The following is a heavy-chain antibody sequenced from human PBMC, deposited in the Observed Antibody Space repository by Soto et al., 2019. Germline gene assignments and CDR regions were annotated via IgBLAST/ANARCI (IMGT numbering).Heavy chain of an antibody. Sequence: EVQLVESGGGLVKPGGSLRLSCAASGFTFSSNSMNWVRQAPGKGLEWVSSISSSSSYIYYADSVKGRFTISRDNAKNSLYLQMNSLRAEDAAVYYCAREGGEYSGYPDYWGQGTLVTVSS. CDR1: GFTFSSNS. J-gene: IGHJ4*02. CDR3: AREGGEYSGYPDY. V-gene: IGHV3-21*01. D-gene: IGHD5-12*01. CDR2: ISSSSSYI.